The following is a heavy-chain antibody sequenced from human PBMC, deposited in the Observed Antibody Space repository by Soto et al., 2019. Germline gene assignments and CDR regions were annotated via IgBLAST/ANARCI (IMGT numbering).Heavy chain of an antibody. Sequence: GASVKVSCKVSGDTLTELSMHWVRQAPGKGLEWMGGFDPEDGETIYAQKFQGRVTMTEDTSTDTAYMELSSLRSEDTAVYYCATVLLWFGAQDAFDIWGQGTMVTVSS. CDR1: GDTLTELS. CDR2: FDPEDGET. D-gene: IGHD3-10*01. CDR3: ATVLLWFGAQDAFDI. V-gene: IGHV1-24*01. J-gene: IGHJ3*02.